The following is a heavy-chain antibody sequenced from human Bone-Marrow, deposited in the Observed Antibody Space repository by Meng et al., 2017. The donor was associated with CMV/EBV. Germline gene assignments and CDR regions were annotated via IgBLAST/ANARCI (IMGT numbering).Heavy chain of an antibody. CDR2: INPSGGTT. V-gene: IGHV1-46*01. J-gene: IGHJ4*02. Sequence: ASVKVSCKASGYTFTSYYMHWVRQAHGQGLEWMGIINPSGGTTSYPQKFQGRVTMTTDTSRSTVYMELRSLRSDDTGLYYCARTYCSSSTCYGYFDCWGQGTLVTVSS. D-gene: IGHD2-2*01. CDR1: GYTFTSYY. CDR3: ARTYCSSSTCYGYFDC.